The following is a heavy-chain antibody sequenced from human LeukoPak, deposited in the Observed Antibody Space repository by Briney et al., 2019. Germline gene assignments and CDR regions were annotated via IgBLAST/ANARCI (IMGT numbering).Heavy chain of an antibody. Sequence: GGSLRLSCAASGFIFNNYAMSWVRQAPGKGLEWVSGISDSGGSIYYADSVKGRFTISRDSSKSTLYLQMNSLRAEDTAVYYCTKGNAAESNCGDDCYLVYWGQGSLVTVSS. D-gene: IGHD2-21*02. CDR2: ISDSGGSI. CDR1: GFIFNNYA. V-gene: IGHV3-23*01. CDR3: TKGNAAESNCGDDCYLVY. J-gene: IGHJ4*02.